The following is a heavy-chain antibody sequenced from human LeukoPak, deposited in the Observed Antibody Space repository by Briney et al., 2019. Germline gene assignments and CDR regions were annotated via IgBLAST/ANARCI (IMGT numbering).Heavy chain of an antibody. J-gene: IGHJ4*02. CDR1: GYTFTSYG. CDR3: ARTDGLAYCGGDCQEEFDY. CDR2: IGAYNGNT. Sequence: GASVKVSCKASGYTFTSYGISWVRQAPGQGLEWMGWIGAYNGNTNYAQKLQGRVTMTTDTSTSTAYMELRSLRSDDTAVYYCARTDGLAYCGGDCQEEFDYWGQGTLVTVSS. D-gene: IGHD2-21*02. V-gene: IGHV1-18*01.